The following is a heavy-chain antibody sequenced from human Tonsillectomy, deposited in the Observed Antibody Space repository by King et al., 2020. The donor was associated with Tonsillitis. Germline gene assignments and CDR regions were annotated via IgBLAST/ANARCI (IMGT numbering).Heavy chain of an antibody. CDR2: LYYGGST. CDR3: ARSMVRGVSPFGY. Sequence: VQLQESGPGLVKPSQTLSLTCTVSGGSISSGYYYWSWIRQHPGKGLEWIGYLYYGGSTYYNPSLLSRVTISVDTSKNQISLKLSSVTAADTAVYYCARSMVRGVSPFGYWGQGSLVTVSS. D-gene: IGHD3-10*01. V-gene: IGHV4-31*03. CDR1: GGSISSGYYY. J-gene: IGHJ4*02.